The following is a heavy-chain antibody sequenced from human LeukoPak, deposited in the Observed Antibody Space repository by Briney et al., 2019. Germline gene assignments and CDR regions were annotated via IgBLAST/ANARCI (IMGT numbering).Heavy chain of an antibody. CDR2: INPNSGGT. CDR1: GYTFTGYY. V-gene: IGHV1-2*04. J-gene: IGHJ4*02. Sequence: ASVKVSCKASGYTFTGYYMHWVRQAPGQGLEWMGWINPNSGGTNYAQKFQGWVTMTRDTSTSTAYMELRSLRSDDTAVYYCARDTFEKTGYSSGWGTRWGQGTLVTVSS. CDR3: ARDTFEKTGYSSGWGTR. D-gene: IGHD6-19*01.